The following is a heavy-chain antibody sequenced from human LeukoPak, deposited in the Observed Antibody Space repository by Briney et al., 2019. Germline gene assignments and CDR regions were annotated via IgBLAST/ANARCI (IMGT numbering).Heavy chain of an antibody. CDR1: GFTFTSDT. D-gene: IGHD3-10*01. J-gene: IGHJ4*02. CDR2: IDYSGGNT. Sequence: SGGSLRLSCVASGFTFTSDTMNWVRQAPGKGLEWVSGIDYSGGNTNYADSVLGRFTVSRDNSKNTLYLQMNSLRAEDTAVYYCVATRVCGGVLLRPNCLYFENWGQGTLVSVSS. CDR3: VATRVCGGVLLRPNCLYFEN. V-gene: IGHV3-23*01.